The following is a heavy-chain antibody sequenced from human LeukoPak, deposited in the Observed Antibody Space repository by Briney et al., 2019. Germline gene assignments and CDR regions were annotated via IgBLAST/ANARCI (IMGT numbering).Heavy chain of an antibody. J-gene: IGHJ6*03. Sequence: GGSLRLSCATSGFTFSRDEMNWVRQAPGKGLEWVSYISSSGSTIYYADSVKGRFTISRDNAKNSLYLQMNSLRAEDTAVYYCARVRYYSKLVYYYYMDVWGKGTTVTVSS. D-gene: IGHD4-11*01. CDR3: ARVRYYSKLVYYYYMDV. CDR1: GFTFSRDE. CDR2: ISSSGSTI. V-gene: IGHV3-48*03.